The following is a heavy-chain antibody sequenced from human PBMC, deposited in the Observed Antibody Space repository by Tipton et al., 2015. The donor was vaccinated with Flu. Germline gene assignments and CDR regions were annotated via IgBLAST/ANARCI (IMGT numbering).Heavy chain of an antibody. CDR1: GGSISSGSYY. V-gene: IGHV4-61*02. CDR2: IYTSGST. Sequence: GLVKPSQTLSLTCTVSGGSISSGSYYWSWIRQPAGKGLEWIGRIYTSGSTNYNPSLKSRVTISVDTSKNQFSLKLSSVTAADAAVYYCARVRSYYDSSGYYYAFDYWGQGTLVTVSS. J-gene: IGHJ4*02. D-gene: IGHD3-22*01. CDR3: ARVRSYYDSSGYYYAFDY.